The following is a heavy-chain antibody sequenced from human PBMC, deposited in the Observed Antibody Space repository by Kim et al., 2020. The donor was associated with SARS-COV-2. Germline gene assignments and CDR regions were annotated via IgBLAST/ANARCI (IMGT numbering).Heavy chain of an antibody. D-gene: IGHD6-13*01. V-gene: IGHV4-39*01. J-gene: IGHJ6*02. CDR2: IYYSGST. CDR3: ARPIAAANYYYYGMDV. CDR1: GGSISSSSYY. Sequence: SETLSLTCTVSGGSISSSSYYWGWIRQPPGKGLEWIGSIYYSGSTYYNPSLKSRVTISVDTSKNQFSLKLSSVTAADTAVYYCARPIAAANYYYYGMDVWRQRTTVTVSS.